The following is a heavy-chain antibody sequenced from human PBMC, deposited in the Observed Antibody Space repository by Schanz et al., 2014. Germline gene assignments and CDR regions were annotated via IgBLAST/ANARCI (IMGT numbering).Heavy chain of an antibody. D-gene: IGHD1-26*01. CDR1: GFTFSGYS. Sequence: EVQLVESGGGLVQPGGSLRLSCAASGFTFSGYSMNWVRQAPGRGLEWVSYIGNGGVTIYYADSVKGRFTISRDNSKNSLYLQMNSLRAEDTAVYYCARDHTTESYYSAGPPIDYWGQGTLLTVSS. J-gene: IGHJ4*02. CDR2: IGNGGVTI. V-gene: IGHV3-48*04. CDR3: ARDHTTESYYSAGPPIDY.